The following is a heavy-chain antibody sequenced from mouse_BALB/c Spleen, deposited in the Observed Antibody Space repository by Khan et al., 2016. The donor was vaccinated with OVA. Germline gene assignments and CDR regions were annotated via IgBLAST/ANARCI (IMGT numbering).Heavy chain of an antibody. CDR3: ARGYFGNYEFVY. CDR2: IFPGTGTT. D-gene: IGHD2-1*01. Sequence: QVQLQQSGAELVKPGASVKLSCKTSGYTFTSYWIQWVKQRPGQGLGWIGQIFPGTGTTYYNENFKGKATLTVDTSSSTAYMQLSSLTSEDSAVHFCARGYFGNYEFVYWGQGTLVTVSP. J-gene: IGHJ3*01. V-gene: IGHV1S132*01. CDR1: GYTFTSYW.